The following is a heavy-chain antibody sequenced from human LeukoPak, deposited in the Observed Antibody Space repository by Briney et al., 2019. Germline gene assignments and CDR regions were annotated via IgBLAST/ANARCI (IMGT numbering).Heavy chain of an antibody. CDR2: INPNSGGT. CDR1: GYTFTGYY. D-gene: IGHD2-2*01. Sequence: GASVKVSCKASGYTFTGYYMHWVRQAPGQGLERMGWINPNSGGTNYAQKFQGRVTMTRDTSISTAYMELSRLRSDDTAVYYCARDRVGRIVVVPAAKGYNWFDPWGQGTLVTVSS. V-gene: IGHV1-2*02. CDR3: ARDRVGRIVVVPAAKGYNWFDP. J-gene: IGHJ5*02.